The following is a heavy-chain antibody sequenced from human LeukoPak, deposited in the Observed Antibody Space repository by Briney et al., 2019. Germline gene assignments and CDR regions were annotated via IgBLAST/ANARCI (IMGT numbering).Heavy chain of an antibody. CDR1: GYTFTSYG. D-gene: IGHD3-3*01. J-gene: IGHJ4*02. V-gene: IGHV1-18*01. CDR2: ISAYNGNT. CDR3: ARPDFWSGPFDY. Sequence: ASVKVSCKASGYTFTSYGISWARQAPGQGLELMGWISAYNGNTNYEQKLQGRVTMTRDTSISTAYMELSRLRSDDTAVYYCARPDFWSGPFDYWGQGTLVTVSS.